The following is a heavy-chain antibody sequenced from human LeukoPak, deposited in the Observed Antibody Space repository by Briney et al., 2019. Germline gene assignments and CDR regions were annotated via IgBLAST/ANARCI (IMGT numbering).Heavy chain of an antibody. Sequence: GGSLRLSCAASGFTVSSNYMSWVRQAPGKGLEWVSRIQTDASNTDYADSVKGRFTISRDNARNTLYLQMNSLRAEDGAMYYCARGNQRVLDYWGQGTLVTVSS. CDR3: ARGNQRVLDY. V-gene: IGHV3-74*01. J-gene: IGHJ4*02. CDR1: GFTVSSNY. D-gene: IGHD1-1*01. CDR2: IQTDASNT.